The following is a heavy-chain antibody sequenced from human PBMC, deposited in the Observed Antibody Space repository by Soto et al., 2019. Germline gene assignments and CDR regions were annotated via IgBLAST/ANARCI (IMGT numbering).Heavy chain of an antibody. V-gene: IGHV3-66*01. Sequence: GGSLRLSCAASGFTVSSNYMSWVRQAPGKGLEWVSVIYSGGSTYYADSVKGRFTISRDNSKNTLYLQMNSLRAEDTAVYYCAREDPNPYSSSSVSKYWGQGTLVTVSS. D-gene: IGHD6-6*01. CDR1: GFTVSSNY. CDR3: AREDPNPYSSSSVSKY. CDR2: IYSGGST. J-gene: IGHJ4*02.